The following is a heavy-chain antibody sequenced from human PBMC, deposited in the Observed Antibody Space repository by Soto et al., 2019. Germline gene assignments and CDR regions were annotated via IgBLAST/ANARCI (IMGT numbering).Heavy chain of an antibody. CDR2: INHSGSS. J-gene: IGHJ5*02. V-gene: IGHV4-34*01. Sequence: SETLSLPCAVYGGSFSGHRCRWILQPPGKGLEWIGEINHSGSSNYNPSLKSRVTISVDTSKNQFSLILSSVTSADTAVYYFARDQFSSGLYVWFEPWGQGNLVTGTS. CDR3: ARDQFSSGLYVWFEP. CDR1: GGSFSGHR. D-gene: IGHD6-25*01.